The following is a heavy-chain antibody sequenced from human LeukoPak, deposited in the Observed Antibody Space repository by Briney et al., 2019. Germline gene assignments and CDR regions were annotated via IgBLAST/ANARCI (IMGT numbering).Heavy chain of an antibody. CDR1: GFTFSSYG. J-gene: IGHJ6*02. V-gene: IGHV3-30*18. Sequence: PGGSLRLSCAASGFTFSSYGMHWVRQAPGKGLEWVAVISYDGSNKYYADSVKGRFTISRDNSKNTLYPQMNSLRAEDTAVYYCAKSRYSDGYYYGMDVWGQGTTVTVSS. CDR3: AKSRYSDGYYYGMDV. CDR2: ISYDGSNK. D-gene: IGHD2-15*01.